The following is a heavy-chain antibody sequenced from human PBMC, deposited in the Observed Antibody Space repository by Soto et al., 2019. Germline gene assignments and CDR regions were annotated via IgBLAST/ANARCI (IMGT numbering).Heavy chain of an antibody. CDR3: ARASVAAAPPGAFGS. CDR2: ISSSSSTI. D-gene: IGHD6-13*01. Sequence: GGYLSLSCAASGFTFSSYVINRVSQAPRQGLEWVSYISSSSSTINYADSVTGRFTISSDNDKNSLYLQMNSLRAENTAVYYCARASVAAAPPGAFGSWGQGTMVTVAS. V-gene: IGHV3-48*03. CDR1: GFTFSSYV. J-gene: IGHJ3*02.